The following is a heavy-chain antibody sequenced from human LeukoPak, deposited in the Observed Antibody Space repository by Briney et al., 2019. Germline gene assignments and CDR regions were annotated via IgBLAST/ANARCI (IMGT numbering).Heavy chain of an antibody. D-gene: IGHD1-1*01. CDR1: GFTFSSFE. J-gene: IGHJ4*02. Sequence: PGGSLRLSCATSGFTFSSFEMNWVRQAPGKGLEWVSYIDNSGSARSYADSVKGRFTISRDNAKNSLFLQMNSLRVDDTAVYYCARDENGASDFDYWGQGTLVTVST. V-gene: IGHV3-48*03. CDR3: ARDENGASDFDY. CDR2: IDNSGSAR.